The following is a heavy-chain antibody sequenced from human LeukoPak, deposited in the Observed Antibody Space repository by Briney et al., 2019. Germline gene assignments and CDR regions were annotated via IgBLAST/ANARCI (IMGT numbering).Heavy chain of an antibody. Sequence: SETLSLTCTVSGGSVSSSHYYWGWIRQPPGKGLEWIGGISYSGSTYYNPSLKSRVTISVDTSKNQFSLKLSSVTAADTAVYYCARHGDQLLIDYWGQGTLVTVSS. CDR3: ARHGDQLLIDY. J-gene: IGHJ4*02. V-gene: IGHV4-39*01. CDR2: ISYSGST. D-gene: IGHD2-2*01. CDR1: GGSVSSSHYY.